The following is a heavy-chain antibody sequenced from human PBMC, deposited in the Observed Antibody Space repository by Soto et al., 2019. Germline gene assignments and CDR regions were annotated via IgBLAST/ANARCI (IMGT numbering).Heavy chain of an antibody. Sequence: VQLVESGGGVVQPGTSLRLSCEASGSTFSNHGMHWVRQAPGKGLEWVAVISYEARTSYYAESAKGRFTISRDNSKNTLYLQMSSLRIEDTAFYYCAKSRGLYYDVLTGPDFWGQGTLVTVSS. CDR1: GSTFSNHG. J-gene: IGHJ4*02. CDR3: AKSRGLYYDVLTGPDF. V-gene: IGHV3-30*18. D-gene: IGHD3-9*01. CDR2: ISYEARTS.